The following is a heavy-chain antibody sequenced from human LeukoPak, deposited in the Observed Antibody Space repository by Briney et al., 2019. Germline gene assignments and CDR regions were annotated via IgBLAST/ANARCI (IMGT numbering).Heavy chain of an antibody. J-gene: IGHJ5*02. CDR1: GGSISSGNYY. D-gene: IGHD2-21*02. CDR2: IYSSGIT. Sequence: KPSQTLSLTCTVSGGSISSGNYYWSWIRQHPGKGLEWIGYIYSSGITYYSPSLKSRITISVDTSKNYFSLKLSSVTAADTAVYYCARHAQSWVATWFDPWGQGTLVTVSS. V-gene: IGHV4-31*02. CDR3: ARHAQSWVATWFDP.